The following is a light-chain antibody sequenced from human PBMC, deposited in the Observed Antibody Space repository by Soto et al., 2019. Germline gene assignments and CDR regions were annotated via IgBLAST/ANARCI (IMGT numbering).Light chain of an antibody. CDR1: NIGRKS. V-gene: IGLV3-21*02. CDR3: QVWDSTNDHFV. CDR2: DDS. Sequence: ELTQPPSVSVAPGQTARITCGGNNIGRKSMHWYQQKPGQAPVLAVFDDSDRPSGIPERFSGSNSGNTATLTISSVEAGDEADYFCQVWDSTNDHFVFGTGTKVTVL. J-gene: IGLJ1*01.